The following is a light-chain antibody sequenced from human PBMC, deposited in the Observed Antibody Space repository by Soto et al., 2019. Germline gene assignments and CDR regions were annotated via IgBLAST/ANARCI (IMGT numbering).Light chain of an antibody. Sequence: DIQMTQSPSSLSASVGDRITITCRASQSISSYLNWYQQKPGKAPKLLIYAASSFQSGVPSRFRGSGSGTDFTLTISSLQPEDFATYYWQQSYSTPWTFGQGTKVEIK. CDR1: QSISSY. J-gene: IGKJ1*01. CDR3: QQSYSTPWT. CDR2: AAS. V-gene: IGKV1-39*01.